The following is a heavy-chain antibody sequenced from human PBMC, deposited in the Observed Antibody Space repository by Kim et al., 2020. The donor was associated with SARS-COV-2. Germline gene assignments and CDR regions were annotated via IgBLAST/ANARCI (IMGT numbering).Heavy chain of an antibody. D-gene: IGHD1-26*01. V-gene: IGHV3-48*03. CDR2: ISSSGSTI. CDR3: ARGKWELLRRYFDY. CDR1: GFTFSSYE. J-gene: IGHJ4*02. Sequence: GGSLRLSCAASGFTFSSYEMNWVRQAPGKGLEWVSYISSSGSTIYYADSVKGRFTISRDNAKNSLYLQMNSLRAEDTAVYYCARGKWELLRRYFDYWGQGTLVTVSS.